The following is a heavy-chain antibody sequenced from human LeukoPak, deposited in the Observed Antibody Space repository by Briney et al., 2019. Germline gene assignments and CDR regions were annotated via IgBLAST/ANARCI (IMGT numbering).Heavy chain of an antibody. J-gene: IGHJ4*02. V-gene: IGHV3-74*01. D-gene: IGHD6-13*01. CDR3: ARGTATTAGIDY. CDR2: INTDGGST. Sequence: PGRSLRLSCAASGLTFSSYWMHWVRQAPGKGLLWVSHINTDGGSTTYGDPAKGRFTSSRDNAKNTLYLQMNSLRVEDTAVYYCARGTATTAGIDYWGQGTLLTVSS. CDR1: GLTFSSYW.